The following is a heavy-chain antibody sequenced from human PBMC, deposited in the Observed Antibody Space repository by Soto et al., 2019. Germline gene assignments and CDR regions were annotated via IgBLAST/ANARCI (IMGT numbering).Heavy chain of an antibody. CDR3: ARSDGRY. CDR2: IYYSGST. V-gene: IGHV4-59*01. J-gene: IGHJ4*02. Sequence: QVQLQESGPGLVKPSETLSLTCTVSGGSISSYYWSWIRQPPGKGLEWIGYIYYSGSTNYNPSLTSRVTISVDTSKNQFSRKLSSVTAADTSVYYCARSDGRYWGQGTLVTVSS. CDR1: GGSISSYY.